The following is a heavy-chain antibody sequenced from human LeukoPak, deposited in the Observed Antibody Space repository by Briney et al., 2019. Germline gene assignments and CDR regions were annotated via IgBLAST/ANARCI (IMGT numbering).Heavy chain of an antibody. CDR2: IWYDGSNK. D-gene: IGHD6-19*01. Sequence: PGRSLRLSCAASGFTFSSYGIHWVRQAPGKGLEWVAVIWYDGSNKYYADSVKGRFTISRDNSKNTLYLQMNSLRAEDTAVYYCARDQVAVAGTAYFQHWGQGTLVTVSS. V-gene: IGHV3-33*01. J-gene: IGHJ1*01. CDR1: GFTFSSYG. CDR3: ARDQVAVAGTAYFQH.